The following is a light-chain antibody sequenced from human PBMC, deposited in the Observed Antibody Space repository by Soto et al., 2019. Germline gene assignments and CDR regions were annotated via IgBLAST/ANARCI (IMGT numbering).Light chain of an antibody. Sequence: QSALTQPASVSGSPGQSITISCTGSSSDVGNYDLVSWFQHHPGKAPQLFIYEDNKWPSGASHRFSGSKSGNTASLTISGLQAEDEAAYYCCSYAGSYVVFGGGTKLTVL. CDR1: SSDVGNYDL. CDR2: EDN. CDR3: CSYAGSYVV. V-gene: IGLV2-23*01. J-gene: IGLJ2*01.